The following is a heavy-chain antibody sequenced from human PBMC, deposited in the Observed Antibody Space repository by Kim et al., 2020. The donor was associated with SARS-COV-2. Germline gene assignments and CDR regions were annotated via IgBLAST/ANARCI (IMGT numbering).Heavy chain of an antibody. CDR2: ISGSGGST. CDR1: GFTFGSYA. Sequence: GGSLRLSCAASGFTFGSYAMSWVRQAPGKGLEWVSTISGSGGSTYYADSVKGRFTISRDNSKNTLYLQMNSLRAEDTAVYYCAKEEGITMIVVVISGRHELRYWGQGTLVTVSS. D-gene: IGHD3-22*01. J-gene: IGHJ4*02. CDR3: AKEEGITMIVVVISGRHELRY. V-gene: IGHV3-23*01.